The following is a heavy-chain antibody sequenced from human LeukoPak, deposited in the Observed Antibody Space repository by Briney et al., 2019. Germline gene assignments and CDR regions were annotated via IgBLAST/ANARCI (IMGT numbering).Heavy chain of an antibody. V-gene: IGHV1-69*13. D-gene: IGHD2/OR15-2a*01. Sequence: SVKVSCKASGGTFSSYAISWVRQAPGQGLEWMGGIIPIFGTANYAQKFQGRVTITADESTSTAYMELSSLRSEDTAVYYCARDTTSIRGACGYWGQGTLVTVSS. CDR1: GGTFSSYA. CDR2: IIPIFGTA. J-gene: IGHJ4*02. CDR3: ARDTTSIRGACGY.